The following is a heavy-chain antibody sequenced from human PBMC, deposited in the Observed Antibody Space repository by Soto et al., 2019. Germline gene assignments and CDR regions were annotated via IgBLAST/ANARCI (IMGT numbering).Heavy chain of an antibody. CDR1: GFTVSSYE. CDR3: AIFDPPSYYYYGLDV. Sequence: PGGSLRLSCAASGFTVSSYEMNWVRQAPGKGLEWVSYISTSGSAIYYADSVKGRFTISRDNAKNSLYLQMNSLRAEDTAVYYCAIFDPPSYYYYGLDVWGQGTTVTVSS. J-gene: IGHJ6*02. V-gene: IGHV3-48*03. CDR2: ISTSGSAI. D-gene: IGHD2-21*01.